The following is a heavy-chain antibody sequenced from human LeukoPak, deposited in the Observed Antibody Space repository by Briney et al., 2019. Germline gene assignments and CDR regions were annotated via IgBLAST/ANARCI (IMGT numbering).Heavy chain of an antibody. CDR2: INPNSGGT. D-gene: IGHD3-22*01. Sequence: ASVKVSCKASGYTFTGYYMDWVRQAPGQGLEWMGRINPNSGGTNYAQKFQGRVTMTRDTSISTAYMELTRLRSDDTAVYYCAREDSSGYHVDYWGQGTLVTVPS. CDR3: AREDSSGYHVDY. J-gene: IGHJ4*02. CDR1: GYTFTGYY. V-gene: IGHV1-2*02.